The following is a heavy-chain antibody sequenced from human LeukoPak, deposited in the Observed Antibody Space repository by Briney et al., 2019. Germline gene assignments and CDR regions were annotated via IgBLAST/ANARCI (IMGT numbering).Heavy chain of an antibody. CDR1: GFTFDNYA. CDR3: ARGRYDFWSGYLDAFDI. Sequence: GRSLRLSCAASGFTFDNYAMHWVRQAPGKGLEWVSGISWNSVSIGYADSVKGRFTISRDNAKNSLYLQMNSLRAEDTAVYYCARGRYDFWSGYLDAFDIWGQGTMVTVSS. CDR2: ISWNSVSI. V-gene: IGHV3-9*01. D-gene: IGHD3-3*01. J-gene: IGHJ3*02.